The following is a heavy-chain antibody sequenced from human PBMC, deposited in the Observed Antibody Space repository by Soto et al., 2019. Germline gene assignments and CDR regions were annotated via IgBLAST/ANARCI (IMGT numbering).Heavy chain of an antibody. CDR3: AIHLNYGLFDY. D-gene: IGHD4-17*01. V-gene: IGHV3-48*01. J-gene: IGHJ4*02. CDR2: ISSSSSTI. Sequence: EVQRVESGGGLVQPGGSLRLSCAASGFTFSSYSMNWVRQAPGKGLEWVSYISSSSSTIYYADSVKGRFTISRDNAKNSLYMLMTSLRAEDTAVYYCAIHLNYGLFDYWGQGTLVTVSS. CDR1: GFTFSSYS.